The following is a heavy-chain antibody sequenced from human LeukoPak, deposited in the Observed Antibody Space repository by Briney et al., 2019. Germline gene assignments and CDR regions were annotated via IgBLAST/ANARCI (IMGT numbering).Heavy chain of an antibody. D-gene: IGHD1-1*01. CDR3: ARQGTTETGFGY. CDR2: INHSGST. CDR1: GGSFSGYY. J-gene: IGHJ4*02. Sequence: PSETLSLTSAVYGGSFSGYYWSWIRQPPGKGLEWIGEINHSGSTNYNPSLKSRVTISVDTSKNQFSLKLSSVTAADTAVYYCARQGTTETGFGYWGQGTLVTVSS. V-gene: IGHV4-34*01.